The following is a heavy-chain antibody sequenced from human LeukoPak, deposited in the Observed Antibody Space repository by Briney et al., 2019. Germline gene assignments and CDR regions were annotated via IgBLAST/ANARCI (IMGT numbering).Heavy chain of an antibody. CDR2: ISGSGGST. D-gene: IGHD6-13*01. CDR3: AKGGSSWFYYFDY. Sequence: GGSLRLSCAASGFTFSSYGMHWVRQAPGKGLEWVSAISGSGGSTYYADSVKGRFTISRDNSKNTLYLQMNSLRAEDTAVYYCAKGGSSWFYYFDYWGQGTLVTVSS. V-gene: IGHV3-23*01. CDR1: GFTFSSYG. J-gene: IGHJ4*02.